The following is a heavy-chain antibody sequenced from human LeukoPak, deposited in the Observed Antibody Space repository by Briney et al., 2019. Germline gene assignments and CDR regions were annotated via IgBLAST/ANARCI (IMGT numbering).Heavy chain of an antibody. CDR2: IKQDESEK. V-gene: IGHV3-7*01. J-gene: IGHJ4*02. D-gene: IGHD2-15*01. CDR3: ATPVGGVWSFDY. CDR1: GFTFSNYW. Sequence: GGSLRLSCAASGFTFSNYWMTWVCQAPGKGLEWVANIKQDESEKYYVDSVKGRFTVSRDNSKNSVYLQMNSLRAEDTAMYYCATPVGGVWSFDYWGQGTLVTVSS.